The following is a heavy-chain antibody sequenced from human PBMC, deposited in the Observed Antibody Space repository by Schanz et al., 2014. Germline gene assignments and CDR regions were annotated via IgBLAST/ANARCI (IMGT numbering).Heavy chain of an antibody. J-gene: IGHJ4*02. CDR2: IISILGIP. V-gene: IGHV1-69*08. CDR3: AKDVDFWSGYYLDY. D-gene: IGHD3-3*01. Sequence: QVQLVQSGAEVKKPGSSVKVSCKASGGTFSSYTISWVRQAPGQGLEWMGRIISILGIPNYAQKFQGRVTFTADKSTSTAYMELSGLRSEDTAVYYCAKDVDFWSGYYLDYWGQGTLVTVSS. CDR1: GGTFSSYT.